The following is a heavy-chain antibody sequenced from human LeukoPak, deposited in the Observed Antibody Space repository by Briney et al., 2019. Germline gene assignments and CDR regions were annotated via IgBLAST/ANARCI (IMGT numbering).Heavy chain of an antibody. CDR3: ARVSSYDSIGHYYVLDY. CDR2: IWYDGSKT. D-gene: IGHD3-22*01. Sequence: GGSLRLSCAASGFXFTGFGFYWVRQAPGKGLEWVALIWYDGSKTYYADSVKGRFSVSRDNSKNTVYLQMNSLRAEDAAVYYCARVSSYDSIGHYYVLDYWGQGTLVTVSS. CDR1: GFXFTGFG. V-gene: IGHV3-33*01. J-gene: IGHJ4*02.